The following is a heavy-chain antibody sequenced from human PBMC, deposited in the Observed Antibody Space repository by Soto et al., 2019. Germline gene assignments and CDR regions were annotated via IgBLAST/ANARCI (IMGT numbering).Heavy chain of an antibody. D-gene: IGHD1-26*01. J-gene: IGHJ4*02. V-gene: IGHV3-23*01. Sequence: EVQLLESGGGLVQPGGSLRLSCATSGFTFSSYAMSWVRQAPGKGLEWVSTISGSGGNTYYADSVKGRFTISRDNSKNTLYLQMNSPRAEDTAVYYCAKSLRGSYPFDYGGQGPLVTVSS. CDR1: GFTFSSYA. CDR3: AKSLRGSYPFDY. CDR2: ISGSGGNT.